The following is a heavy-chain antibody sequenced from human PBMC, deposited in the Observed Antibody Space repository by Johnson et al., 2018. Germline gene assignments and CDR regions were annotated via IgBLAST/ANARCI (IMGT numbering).Heavy chain of an antibody. CDR1: GFTFSSYA. D-gene: IGHD1-26*01. CDR2: ISYDGNNK. J-gene: IGHJ6*03. V-gene: IGHV3-30-3*01. CDR3: ARGGRGMGRAGVGATGLGLNYYMDG. Sequence: QVQLVESGGGVVQPGRSLRLSCAASGFTFSSYALHWVRQAPGKGLEWVAFISYDGNNKHYADSVKDRLTISRDNSKNTLYLQMNSLRAEDTAVYYCARGGRGMGRAGVGATGLGLNYYMDGWGKGTTVTVSS.